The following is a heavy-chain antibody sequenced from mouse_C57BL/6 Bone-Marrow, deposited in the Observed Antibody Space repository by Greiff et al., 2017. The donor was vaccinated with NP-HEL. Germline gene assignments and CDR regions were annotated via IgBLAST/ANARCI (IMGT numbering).Heavy chain of an antibody. J-gene: IGHJ2*01. CDR3: ARWGLTTVVFDY. V-gene: IGHV1-76*01. Sequence: VKLVESGAELVRPGASVKLSCKASGYTFTDYYINWVKQRPGQGLEWIARIYPGSGNTYYNEKFKGKATLTAEKSSSTAYMQLSSLTSEDSAVYFCARWGLTTVVFDYWGQGTTLTVSS. D-gene: IGHD1-1*02. CDR1: GYTFTDYY. CDR2: IYPGSGNT.